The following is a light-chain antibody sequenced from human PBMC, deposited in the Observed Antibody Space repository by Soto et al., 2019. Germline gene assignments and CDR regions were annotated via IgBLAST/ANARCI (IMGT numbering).Light chain of an antibody. Sequence: DIQMTQSPSSLSVSVGDRVIITCRASQSMSSYLSWYQQKPGKAPKLLIYAASSLQSGVPSRFSGSGSGTDFTLTITSLQLEDFATYYCQQSYNSPYTFGQGTKLEIK. CDR1: QSMSSY. CDR2: AAS. CDR3: QQSYNSPYT. J-gene: IGKJ2*01. V-gene: IGKV1-39*01.